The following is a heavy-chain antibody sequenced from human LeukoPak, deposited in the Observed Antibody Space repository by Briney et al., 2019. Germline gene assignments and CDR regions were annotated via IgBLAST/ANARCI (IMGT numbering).Heavy chain of an antibody. Sequence: GGSLRLSCAASGFTFSSYGMHWVRQAPGKGLEWVAVIWYDGCDKYYGDSVKGRFTISRDNSKNTLYLQTNSLRAEDAAVYYCARDITMVRGVIEGIDYWGQGTLVTVSS. CDR2: IWYDGCDK. D-gene: IGHD3-10*01. CDR3: ARDITMVRGVIEGIDY. CDR1: GFTFSSYG. V-gene: IGHV3-33*01. J-gene: IGHJ4*02.